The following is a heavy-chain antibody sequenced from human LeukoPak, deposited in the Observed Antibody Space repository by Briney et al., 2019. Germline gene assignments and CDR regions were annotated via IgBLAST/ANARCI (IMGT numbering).Heavy chain of an antibody. J-gene: IGHJ5*02. Sequence: GGSLRLSCAASGFTFSSYWMHWVRQAPGKGLVWVSRIVSDGSGTTYADSVRGRFTISRDNAKNTLYLQMDSLRAEDTAVYYCARDRNIYGSDRGNWFDPWGQGTLVTVSS. V-gene: IGHV3-74*01. D-gene: IGHD1-14*01. CDR2: IVSDGSGT. CDR1: GFTFSSYW. CDR3: ARDRNIYGSDRGNWFDP.